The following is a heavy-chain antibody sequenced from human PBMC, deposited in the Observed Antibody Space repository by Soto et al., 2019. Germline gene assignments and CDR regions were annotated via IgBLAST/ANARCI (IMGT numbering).Heavy chain of an antibody. CDR1: GGSISSYY. CDR3: TRYLSFSVRGAIWFDP. Sequence: PSETLSLTCTVSGGSISSYYWSWIRQPPGKGLEWIGYIYYSGSTNYNPSLKSRVTISVDTSKNQFSLKLSSVTAADTAVYYCTRYLSFSVRGAIWFDPWGQGTLVTVSS. J-gene: IGHJ5*02. D-gene: IGHD3-10*01. V-gene: IGHV4-59*01. CDR2: IYYSGST.